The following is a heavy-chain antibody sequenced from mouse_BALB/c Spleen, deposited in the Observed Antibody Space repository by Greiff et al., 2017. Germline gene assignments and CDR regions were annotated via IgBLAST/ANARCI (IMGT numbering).Heavy chain of an antibody. D-gene: IGHD2-4*01. V-gene: IGHV1-69*02. Sequence: QVQLQQPGAELVRPGASVKLSCKASGYTFTSYWINWVKRRPGQGLEWIGNIYPSDSYTNYNQKFKDKATLTVDKSSSTAYMQLSSPTSEDSAVYYCTRGLEIYYDYERDWYFDVWGAGTTVTVSS. CDR1: GYTFTSYW. CDR2: IYPSDSYT. J-gene: IGHJ1*01. CDR3: TRGLEIYYDYERDWYFDV.